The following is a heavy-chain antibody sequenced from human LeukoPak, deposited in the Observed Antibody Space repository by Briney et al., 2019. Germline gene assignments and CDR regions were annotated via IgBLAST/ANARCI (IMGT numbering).Heavy chain of an antibody. J-gene: IGHJ4*02. Sequence: GGSLRLSCAASGFIFSNYAMHWVRQAPGKGLDWVAVISYDGSNKYYADSVKGRFTISRDNSKNTLYLQMNSLRAEDTAVYYCARGGSNSNWYYYFDYWGQGTLVTVSS. CDR3: ARGGSNSNWYYYFDY. D-gene: IGHD6-13*01. CDR1: GFIFSNYA. V-gene: IGHV3-30-3*01. CDR2: ISYDGSNK.